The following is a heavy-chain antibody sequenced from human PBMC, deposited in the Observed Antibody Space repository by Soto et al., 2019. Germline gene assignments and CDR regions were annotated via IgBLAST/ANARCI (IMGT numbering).Heavy chain of an antibody. Sequence: QVQLVQSGAEVKKPGASVKVSCKASGYTFTSYYMHWVRQAPGQGLEWMGIINPSGGSTSYAQKFQGRVTMPRDTSTSTVYMGLSSLRAEETAVYYCARGLEWAGTLIFGYWGQGTLVTVSS. CDR3: ARGLEWAGTLIFGY. CDR1: GYTFTSYY. D-gene: IGHD3-3*01. CDR2: INPSGGST. J-gene: IGHJ4*02. V-gene: IGHV1-46*03.